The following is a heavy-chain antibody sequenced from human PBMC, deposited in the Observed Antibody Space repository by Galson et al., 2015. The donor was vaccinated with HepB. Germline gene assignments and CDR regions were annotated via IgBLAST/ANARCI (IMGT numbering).Heavy chain of an antibody. CDR3: ATQGTVAAHLMRYYFDY. D-gene: IGHD6-13*01. Sequence: SLRLSCAASGFTFSSYGMHWVRQAPGKGLEWVAVIWYDGSNKYYADSVKGRFTISRDNSKNTLYLQMNSLRAEDTAVYYCATQGTVAAHLMRYYFDYWGQGTLVTVSS. CDR2: IWYDGSNK. V-gene: IGHV3-33*01. J-gene: IGHJ4*02. CDR1: GFTFSSYG.